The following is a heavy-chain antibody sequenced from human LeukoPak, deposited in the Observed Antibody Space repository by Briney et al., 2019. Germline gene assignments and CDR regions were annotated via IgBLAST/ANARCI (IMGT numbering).Heavy chain of an antibody. V-gene: IGHV3-74*01. CDR2: INSDGSAT. CDR1: GFTFSSNW. J-gene: IGHJ3*02. Sequence: PGGSLRLSCAVSGFTFSSNWMNWVRQAPGKGLVWVSRINSDGSATSYADSVKGRFTISRDNAKDTLYLQMKSLRVEDTTVYYLARGRYPGGPFDIWGQGTRVTVSS. D-gene: IGHD2-15*01. CDR3: ARGRYPGGPFDI.